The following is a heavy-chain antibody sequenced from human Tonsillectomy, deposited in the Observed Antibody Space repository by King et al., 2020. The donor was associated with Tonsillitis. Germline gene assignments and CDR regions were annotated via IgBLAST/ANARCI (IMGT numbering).Heavy chain of an antibody. CDR1: GFSFSIHA. J-gene: IGHJ3*02. CDR2: VSFDGYNK. Sequence: VQLVESGGGVVQPGRSLRLSCAAFGFSFSIHAMHWGRQAPGKGLEWVAVVSFDGYNKYYADSVKGRFTISRDNSKNTLYLQMNSLRAEDTAVYYCARRDAFDIWGQGTMVTVSS. CDR3: ARRDAFDI. V-gene: IGHV3-30*01.